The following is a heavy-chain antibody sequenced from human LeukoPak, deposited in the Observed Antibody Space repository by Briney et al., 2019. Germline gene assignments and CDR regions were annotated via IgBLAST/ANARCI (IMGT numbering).Heavy chain of an antibody. V-gene: IGHV3-49*04. D-gene: IGHD2-2*02. CDR3: TRAKYQLLYLSDY. Sequence: PGRSLRLSCTASGFTFGDYAMSWVRQAPGKGLEWVGFIRSKAYGGTTEYAASVKGGFTISRDDSKSIAYLQMNSLKTEDTAVYYCTRAKYQLLYLSDYWGQGTLVTVSS. CDR1: GFTFGDYA. J-gene: IGHJ4*02. CDR2: IRSKAYGGTT.